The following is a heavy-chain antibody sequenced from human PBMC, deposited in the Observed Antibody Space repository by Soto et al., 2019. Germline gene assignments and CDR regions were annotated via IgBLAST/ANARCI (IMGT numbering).Heavy chain of an antibody. CDR3: ARGYGRNFDF. CDR1: GFTFSGYS. V-gene: IGHV3-48*01. D-gene: IGHD5-18*01. Sequence: GGSLRLSCAASGFTFSGYSMNWVRQAPGKGLEWVSYISSGSNTIYYADSVKGRFTISRDNAKNSLYLQMNSLRAEDTAMYYCARGYGRNFDFWGQGTLVTVSS. CDR2: ISSGSNTI. J-gene: IGHJ4*02.